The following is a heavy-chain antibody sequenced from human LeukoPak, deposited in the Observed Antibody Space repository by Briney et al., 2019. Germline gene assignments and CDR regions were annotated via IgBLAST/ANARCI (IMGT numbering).Heavy chain of an antibody. CDR1: AYTFVGYF. CDR3: ARLGSTAFDI. V-gene: IGHV1-2*02. D-gene: IGHD1-26*01. CDR2: INPDNRAT. J-gene: IGHJ3*02. Sequence: GASVKVSCKTSAYTFVGYFMHWVRQAPGQGLEWMGWINPDNRATKYAHNYQGRVTMTRDTSISTAYMELNRLRSDDTAVYYCARLGSTAFDIWGQGTMVTVSS.